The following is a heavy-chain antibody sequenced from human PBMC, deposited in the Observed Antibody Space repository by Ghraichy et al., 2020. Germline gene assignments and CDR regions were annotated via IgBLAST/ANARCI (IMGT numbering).Heavy chain of an antibody. CDR1: GFTFSSYS. J-gene: IGHJ4*02. CDR3: AREWSSSWYFDY. D-gene: IGHD6-13*01. CDR2: ISGTSSYI. Sequence: GGSLRLSCAASGFTFSSYSMNWVRQAPGKGLEWVSSISGTSSYIYYADSVKGRVTISRDNAKNSLYLQMNSLRAEDTAVYYCAREWSSSWYFDYWGQGTLVTVSS. V-gene: IGHV3-21*01.